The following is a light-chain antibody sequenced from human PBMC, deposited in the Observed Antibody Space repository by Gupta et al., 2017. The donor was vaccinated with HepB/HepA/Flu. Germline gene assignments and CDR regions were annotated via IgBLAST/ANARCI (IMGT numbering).Light chain of an antibody. V-gene: IGLV8-61*01. CDR2: STN. CDR1: SGSVSTSYY. J-gene: IGLJ2*01. CDR3: VLYMGRGISV. Sequence: QTVVTQEPSFSVSPGGTVTLTCGLSSGSVSTSYYPSWYQQTPGQAPRTLIYSTNTRSSGVSDRFSGSILGNKAALTITGAQADDESDYYCVLYMGRGISVFGGGTKLT.